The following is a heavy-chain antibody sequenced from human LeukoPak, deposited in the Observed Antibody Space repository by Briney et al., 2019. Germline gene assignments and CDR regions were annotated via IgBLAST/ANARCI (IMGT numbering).Heavy chain of an antibody. CDR2: INHSGST. J-gene: IGHJ4*02. Sequence: SETLSLTCAVYGGSFSGDYWSWIRQPPGKGLEWIGEINHSGSTNYNPFLKSRVTISVDTSKNQFSLKLSSVTAADTAVYYCARSYAHDYWGQGTLVTVSS. CDR3: ARSYAHDY. V-gene: IGHV4-34*01. CDR1: GGSFSGDY. D-gene: IGHD2-2*01.